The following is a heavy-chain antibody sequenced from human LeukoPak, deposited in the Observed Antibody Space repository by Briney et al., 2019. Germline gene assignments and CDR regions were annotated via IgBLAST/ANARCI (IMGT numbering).Heavy chain of an antibody. D-gene: IGHD2-2*01. V-gene: IGHV3-21*01. CDR3: ARDWSRYQLLWGDSDAFDI. Sequence: GGSLRLSCAASGFTFSSYSMNWVRQAPGQRLGWVSSISSSSSYIYYADSVKGRFTISRDNAKNSLYLQMNSLRAEDTAVYYCARDWSRYQLLWGDSDAFDIWGQGTMVTVSS. CDR1: GFTFSSYS. CDR2: ISSSSSYI. J-gene: IGHJ3*02.